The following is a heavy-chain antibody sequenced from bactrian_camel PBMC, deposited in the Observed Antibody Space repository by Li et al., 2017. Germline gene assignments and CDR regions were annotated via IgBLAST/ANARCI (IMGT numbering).Heavy chain of an antibody. V-gene: IGHV3S55*01. Sequence: HVQLVESGGGSVQAGGSLRLSCVASGYTDSRGCMGWLRQALGKEREGVAIIRSDGTTTYADSVKGRFTISKDNAKNTLHLQMNDLKPEDTAMYYCAAVSFGTCTVRAGVDDFGSWGQGTQVTVS. CDR2: IRSDGTT. J-gene: IGHJ6*01. CDR1: GYTDSRGC. D-gene: IGHD6*01. CDR3: AAVSFGTCTVRAGVDDFGS.